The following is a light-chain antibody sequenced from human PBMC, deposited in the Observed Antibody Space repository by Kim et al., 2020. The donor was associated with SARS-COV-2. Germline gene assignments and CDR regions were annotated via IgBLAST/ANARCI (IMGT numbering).Light chain of an antibody. V-gene: IGLV2-14*03. CDR1: SRDVGGYNY. CDR3: SSYTSSSTWV. CDR2: DVS. Sequence: GQSITTSCTGTSRDVGGYNYVSWYQHHPGKAPKLMIYDVSKRPSGVSNRFSGSKSGNTASLTISGLQAEDAANYYCSSYTSSSTWVFGGGTQLTVL. J-gene: IGLJ3*02.